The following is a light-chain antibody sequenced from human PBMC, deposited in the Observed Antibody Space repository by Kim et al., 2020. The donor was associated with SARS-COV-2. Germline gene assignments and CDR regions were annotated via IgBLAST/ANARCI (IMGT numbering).Light chain of an antibody. J-gene: IGKJ3*01. CDR1: QSLLHSNGYNY. CDR2: LGS. V-gene: IGKV2-28*01. CDR3: MQDIQTPFT. Sequence: DIVMTQSPLSLPVTPGEPASISCRSSQSLLHSNGYNYLDWYLQKPGQSPQLLIYLGSNRASGVPARFSGSGSGTDFTLKISRVEAEDVGVCYCMQDIQTPFTFGPGTKVDIK.